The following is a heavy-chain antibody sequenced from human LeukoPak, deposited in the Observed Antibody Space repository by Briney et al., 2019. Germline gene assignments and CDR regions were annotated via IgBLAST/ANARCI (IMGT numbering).Heavy chain of an antibody. CDR3: ASGAGWLIDY. J-gene: IGHJ4*02. CDR1: GGHIDSFF. CDR2: IDNSGST. D-gene: IGHD6-19*01. Sequence: SETLSLTCTVSGGHIDSFFWNWIRQPPGKGLEWIGYIDNSGSTKYSPSLKSRITMSRDTSKKQFSLKLTSVTAADTAMYYCASGAGWLIDYWGQGTLVRVSS. V-gene: IGHV4-4*08.